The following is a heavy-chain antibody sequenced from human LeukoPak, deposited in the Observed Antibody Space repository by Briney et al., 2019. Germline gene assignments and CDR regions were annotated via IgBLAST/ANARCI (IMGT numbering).Heavy chain of an antibody. CDR1: GGSISSSAYS. Sequence: SETLSFTCTVSGGSISSSAYSWGWLRQPPGKGFDWIGNIYDNGNTYYNPSLKSRVTISVDTSKNQFSLQLNSVTAADTAVYYCARQYGPGYSSTWYFDYWGQGTLVTVSS. V-gene: IGHV4-39*01. CDR3: ARQYGPGYSSTWYFDY. D-gene: IGHD6-13*01. CDR2: IYDNGNT. J-gene: IGHJ4*02.